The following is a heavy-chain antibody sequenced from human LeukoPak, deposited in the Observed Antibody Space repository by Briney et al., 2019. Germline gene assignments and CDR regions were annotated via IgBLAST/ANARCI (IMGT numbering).Heavy chain of an antibody. CDR1: GFTFSNCG. D-gene: IGHD3-22*01. V-gene: IGHV3-23*01. CDR2: ISSRGGSP. Sequence: GGSLRLSYAVSGFTFSNCGLNWVRQARGKGLEWFSAISSRGGSPYYADSVKGRFTISRDNSENTLYLQMNSLRAEDTAVYYCAKDMDTMMVIFDPTWGQGTLVTVSS. CDR3: AKDMDTMMVIFDPT. J-gene: IGHJ5*02.